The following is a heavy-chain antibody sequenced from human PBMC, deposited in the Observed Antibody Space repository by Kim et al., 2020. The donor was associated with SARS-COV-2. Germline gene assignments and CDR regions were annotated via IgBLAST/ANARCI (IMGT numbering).Heavy chain of an antibody. D-gene: IGHD2-21*01. CDR1: GFTFSSCA. Sequence: GGSLRHSCAASGFTFSSCAMYWVRQAPGKGLEWVSAISGSGDSTYYADSVKGRFTLSRDNPKNTVYLQMNSLRADDTAVYYCARASIPYCRGSGSLGDWGQGTLVTVSS. CDR2: ISGSGDST. V-gene: IGHV3-23*01. CDR3: ARASIPYCRGSGSLGD. J-gene: IGHJ4*02.